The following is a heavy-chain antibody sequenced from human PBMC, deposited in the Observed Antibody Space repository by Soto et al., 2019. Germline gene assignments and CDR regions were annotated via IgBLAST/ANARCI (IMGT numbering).Heavy chain of an antibody. CDR2: IYYSGST. D-gene: IGHD2-15*01. Sequence: SETLSLTCTVSGGSISSYYWSWIRQPPGKGLEWIGYIYYSGSTNYNPSLKSRVTISVDTSKNQFSLKLSSVTAADTAVYYCASPGCGVGSCYFPPRGREPRVPFSS. J-gene: IGHJ5*02. V-gene: IGHV4-59*08. CDR3: ASPGCGVGSCYFPP. CDR1: GGSISSYY.